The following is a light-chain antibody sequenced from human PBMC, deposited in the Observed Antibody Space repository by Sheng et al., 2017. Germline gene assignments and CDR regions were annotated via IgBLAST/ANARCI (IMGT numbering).Light chain of an antibody. CDR2: DAS. CDR3: QQRNSWPNT. V-gene: IGKV3-11*01. J-gene: IGKJ2*01. Sequence: EIVLTQSPGTLSLSPGERATLSCRASQSVGSYLAWYQQKPGQAPSLLIYDASNRATGIPARFSGSGSGTDFTLTISSLEPEDFAVYYCQQRNSWPNT. CDR1: QSVGSY.